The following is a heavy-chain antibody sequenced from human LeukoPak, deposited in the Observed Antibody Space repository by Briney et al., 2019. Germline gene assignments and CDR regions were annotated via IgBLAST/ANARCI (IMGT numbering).Heavy chain of an antibody. J-gene: IGHJ4*02. CDR2: IKQDGSEK. CDR1: GFTFSSYW. Sequence: GGSLRPSCAASGFTFSSYWMSWVRQAPGKGLEWVANIKQDGSEKYYVDSVKGRFTISRDNAKTSLSLQMNSLRAEDTAVYYCARESFAARWDWGQGTLVTVSS. D-gene: IGHD6-6*01. CDR3: ARESFAARWD. V-gene: IGHV3-7*01.